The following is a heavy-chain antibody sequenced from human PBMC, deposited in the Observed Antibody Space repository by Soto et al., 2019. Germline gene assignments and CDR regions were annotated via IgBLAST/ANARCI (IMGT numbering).Heavy chain of an antibody. J-gene: IGHJ4*02. CDR2: IYWHDDK. V-gene: IGHV2-5*01. Sequence: QITLKESGPTLVKPTQTLTLTCTFSGFSLTTSGVAVGWIRQPPGKALEWLALIYWHDDKRYCPSLKNSLTITTDTSKDQVVLTMTNTDPVDTATYYCAHRPGDSLDFDFWGQGTLVTVTS. CDR3: AHRPGDSLDFDF. CDR1: GFSLTTSGVA. D-gene: IGHD3-16*01.